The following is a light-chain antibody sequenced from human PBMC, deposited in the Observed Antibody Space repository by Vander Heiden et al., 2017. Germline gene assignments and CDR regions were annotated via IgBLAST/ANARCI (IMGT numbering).Light chain of an antibody. Sequence: DIQMTQSPSTLSASVGDRVTITCRASESISSWLAWYQQKPGKAPKLLMYKASNLETAVPSRFSGSGSGTKFTLTISSLQPDDFATYYCQQYSRFSTFGPGTKVEIK. CDR1: ESISSW. V-gene: IGKV1-5*03. CDR2: KAS. CDR3: QQYSRFST. J-gene: IGKJ1*01.